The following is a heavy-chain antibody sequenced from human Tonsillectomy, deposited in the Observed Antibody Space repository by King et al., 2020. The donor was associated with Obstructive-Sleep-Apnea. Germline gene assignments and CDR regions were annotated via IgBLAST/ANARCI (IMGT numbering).Heavy chain of an antibody. CDR2: IKQEKSDK. V-gene: IGHV3-7*03. Sequence: VQLVESGGGLVQPGGALRLSCAASGFIISNYWMTWVRQAPGKGPEWVASIKQEKSDKYYVDSVRGRFTISRDNSKNSLYLEMKSLGAEDTALYHCVRNLESDGNTFYRDYDIGGQGTMVTVSA. J-gene: IGHJ3*02. D-gene: IGHD2/OR15-2a*01. CDR3: VRNLESDGNTFYRDYDI. CDR1: GFIISNYW.